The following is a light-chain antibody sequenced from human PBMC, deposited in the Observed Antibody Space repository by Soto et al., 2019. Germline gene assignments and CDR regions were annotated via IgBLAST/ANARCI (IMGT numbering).Light chain of an antibody. CDR1: NIGSKS. Sequence: SYELTQPPSVSVAPGQTARITCGGNNIGSKSVHWYQQKPVQAPVLVVYDDSHRPSGIPERFSGSNSGNTATLTISRVEAGDEADYYCQVWDTGSDHVVFGGGTKLTVL. CDR3: QVWDTGSDHVV. V-gene: IGLV3-21*02. J-gene: IGLJ2*01. CDR2: DDS.